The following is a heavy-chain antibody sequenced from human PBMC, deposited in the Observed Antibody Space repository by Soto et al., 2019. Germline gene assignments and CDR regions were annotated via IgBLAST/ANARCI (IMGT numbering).Heavy chain of an antibody. Sequence: GASVKVSCKASGYTFTSYYMHWVRQAPGQGLEWMGIINPSGGSTSYAQKFQERVTITRDMSTSTAYMELSSLRSEDTAVYYCAAITQWELLSSWLDYWGQGTLVTVSS. CDR2: INPSGGST. CDR1: GYTFTSYY. D-gene: IGHD1-26*01. CDR3: AAITQWELLSSWLDY. V-gene: IGHV1-46*01. J-gene: IGHJ4*02.